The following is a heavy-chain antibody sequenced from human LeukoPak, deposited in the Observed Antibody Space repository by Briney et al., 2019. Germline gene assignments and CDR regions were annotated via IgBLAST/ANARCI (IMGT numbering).Heavy chain of an antibody. CDR3: ARTFHIAVAGTALDY. CDR2: INPNSGGT. D-gene: IGHD6-19*01. J-gene: IGHJ4*02. Sequence: ASVKVSCKASGYTFTGYYMHWVRQAPGQELEWMGWINPNSGGTNYAQKFQGRVTMTRDTSISTAYMELSRLRSDDTAVYYCARTFHIAVAGTALDYWGQGTLVTVSS. CDR1: GYTFTGYY. V-gene: IGHV1-2*02.